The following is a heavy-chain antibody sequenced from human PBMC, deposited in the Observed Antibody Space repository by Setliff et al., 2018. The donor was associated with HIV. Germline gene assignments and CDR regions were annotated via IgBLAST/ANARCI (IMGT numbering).Heavy chain of an antibody. J-gene: IGHJ4*02. Sequence: PGGSLRLSCAASGFNVSSNYMSWVRQAPGKGLEWVSVIYGGGTTHYADSVKGRFTISRDNSKNTVYLQMNSLRVEDTAVYYCARELYREWDYWGQGTLVTVSS. D-gene: IGHD3-10*01. CDR3: ARELYREWDY. CDR1: GFNVSSNY. V-gene: IGHV3-66*02. CDR2: IYGGGTT.